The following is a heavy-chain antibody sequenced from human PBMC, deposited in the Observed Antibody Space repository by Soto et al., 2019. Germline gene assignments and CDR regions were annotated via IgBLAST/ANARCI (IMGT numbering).Heavy chain of an antibody. CDR3: ARGQEVGAHFFDS. CDR1: GFTFSGFD. V-gene: IGHV3-13*01. CDR2: IGTAGDT. Sequence: GGSLRLSCEASGFTFSGFDMHWVRQPTGKGLEWVSTIGTAGDTYYAVSVKGRFTISRDNAKNSLSLQMNSLRAGATAVYFCARGQEVGAHFFDSWGQGTQV. J-gene: IGHJ4*02. D-gene: IGHD2-15*01.